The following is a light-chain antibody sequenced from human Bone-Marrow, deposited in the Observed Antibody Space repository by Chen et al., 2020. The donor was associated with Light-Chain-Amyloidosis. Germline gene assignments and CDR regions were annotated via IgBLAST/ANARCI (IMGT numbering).Light chain of an antibody. CDR1: SGDIATNY. CDR3: QSYATNTWI. Sequence: NFIRTQDHSVPDSPGKAVTIPCTRGSGDIATNYVQWYQQRPGSAPTTVIYENDLRPSGVPDRFSGYIDTSSNSASLTISGLETEDEADYYCQSYATNTWIFGGGTHLTVL. CDR2: END. V-gene: IGLV6-57*03. J-gene: IGLJ3*02.